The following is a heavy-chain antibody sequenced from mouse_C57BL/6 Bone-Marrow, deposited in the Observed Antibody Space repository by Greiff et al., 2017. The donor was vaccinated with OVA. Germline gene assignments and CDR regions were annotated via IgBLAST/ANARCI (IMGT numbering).Heavy chain of an antibody. V-gene: IGHV1-12*01. J-gene: IGHJ2*01. D-gene: IGHD1-1*01. CDR2: IYPGNGDT. CDR1: GYTFTSYN. CDR3: ARPLYYGSSYYFDY. Sequence: QVQLKQSGAELVRPGASVKMSCKASGYTFTSYNMHWVKQTPRQGLEWIGAIYPGNGDTSYNQKFKGKATLTVDKSSSTAYMQLSSLTSEDSAVYFCARPLYYGSSYYFDYWGQGTTLTVSS.